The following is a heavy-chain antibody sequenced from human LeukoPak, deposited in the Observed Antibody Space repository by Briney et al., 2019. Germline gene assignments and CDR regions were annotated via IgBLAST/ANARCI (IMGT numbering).Heavy chain of an antibody. CDR2: IYYSGST. Sequence: SETLSLTCTVSGGSISSSSYYWSWIRQPPGKGLEWIGYIYYSGSTNYNPSLKSRVTISVDTSKNQFSLKLSSVTAADTAVYYCARAIAAAGTTLDYWGQGTLVTVSS. V-gene: IGHV4-61*01. CDR3: ARAIAAAGTTLDY. D-gene: IGHD6-13*01. J-gene: IGHJ4*02. CDR1: GGSISSSSYY.